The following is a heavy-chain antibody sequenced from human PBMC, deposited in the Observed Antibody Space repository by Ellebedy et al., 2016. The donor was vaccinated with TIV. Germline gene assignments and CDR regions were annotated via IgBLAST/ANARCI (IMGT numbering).Heavy chain of an antibody. D-gene: IGHD5-12*01. CDR3: ARAESGGYAWDY. CDR1: GYTFTSYA. Sequence: AASVKVSCKTSGYTFTSYAITWIRQAPGQGLEWMGGIVPIFRTPNYAQKFQGRVTITADESTRTAYMELSSLRSEDTAVYFCARAESGGYAWDYWGQGTLVTVSS. CDR2: IVPIFRTP. V-gene: IGHV1-69*13. J-gene: IGHJ4*02.